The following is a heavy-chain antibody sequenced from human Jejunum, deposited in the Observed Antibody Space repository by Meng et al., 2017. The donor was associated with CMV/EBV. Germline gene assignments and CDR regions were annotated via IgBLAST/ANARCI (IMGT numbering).Heavy chain of an antibody. J-gene: IGHJ5*02. V-gene: IGHV4-34*01. CDR3: ARGFVKYTVTRVGNWFDP. CDR1: GGSFGGYY. CDR2: INHSGST. Sequence: QVELQRWGPGLFKPSGTLSLPCAVYGGSFGGYYWSWIRQPPGKGLEWIGEINHSGSTNYNPSLKSRVTISVDTSKNQFSLKLSSVTAADTAVYYCARGFVKYTVTRVGNWFDPWGQGTLVTVSS. D-gene: IGHD4-17*01.